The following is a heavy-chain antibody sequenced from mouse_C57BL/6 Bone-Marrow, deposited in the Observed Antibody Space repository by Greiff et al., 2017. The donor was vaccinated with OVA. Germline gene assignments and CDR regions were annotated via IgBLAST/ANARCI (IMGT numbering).Heavy chain of an antibody. CDR3: TSTTVVAKYWYFDV. V-gene: IGHV14-4*01. CDR1: GFNIKDDY. CDR2: IDPENGDT. D-gene: IGHD1-1*01. Sequence: EVQLQHSGAELVRPGASVKLSCTASGFNIKDDYMHWVKQRPEQGLEWIGWIDPENGDTEYASKFQGKATITADTSSNTAYLQLRSLTSEDTAVYYCTSTTVVAKYWYFDVWGTGTTVTVSS. J-gene: IGHJ1*03.